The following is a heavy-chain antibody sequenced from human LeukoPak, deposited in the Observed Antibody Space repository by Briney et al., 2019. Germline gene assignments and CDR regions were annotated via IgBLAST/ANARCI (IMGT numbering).Heavy chain of an antibody. Sequence: ASVKVSCKASGGTFSSYAISWVRQAPGQGLEWMGGIIPIFGTANYAQKFQGRVTITADESTSTAYMELSSLRSEDTAVYYCASRPGYSYGHNYFDYWGQGTLVTVSS. CDR2: IIPIFGTA. D-gene: IGHD5-18*01. CDR3: ASRPGYSYGHNYFDY. V-gene: IGHV1-69*13. CDR1: GGTFSSYA. J-gene: IGHJ4*02.